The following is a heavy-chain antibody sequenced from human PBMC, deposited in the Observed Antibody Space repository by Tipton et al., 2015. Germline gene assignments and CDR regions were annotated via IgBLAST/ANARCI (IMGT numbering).Heavy chain of an antibody. J-gene: IGHJ4*02. CDR1: GGSISNSSYY. V-gene: IGHV4-39*01. Sequence: TLSLTCTVSGGSISNSSYYWGWIRQPPGKGLEWIGFIYHSGSTYSSPSLKSRVTISVDPSKNQFSLRLSSVTAADTAVYYCAGRLTKYDYVWGSYRLFDSWGQGTLVTVSS. D-gene: IGHD3-16*02. CDR3: AGRLTKYDYVWGSYRLFDS. CDR2: IYHSGST.